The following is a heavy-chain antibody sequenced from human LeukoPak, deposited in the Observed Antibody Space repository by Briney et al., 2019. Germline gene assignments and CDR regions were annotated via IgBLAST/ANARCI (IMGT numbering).Heavy chain of an antibody. D-gene: IGHD5-12*01. Sequence: GGSLRLSCAASGFSFSSFWMSWVRQAPGKGLEWVANIKQDGSEKYYVDSVKGRFTISRDNARNSLYLQMNSLRAEDTAMYYCARVGYSGYDYGMDVWGKGTTVTVSS. CDR1: GFSFSSFW. CDR3: ARVGYSGYDYGMDV. J-gene: IGHJ6*04. CDR2: IKQDGSEK. V-gene: IGHV3-7*01.